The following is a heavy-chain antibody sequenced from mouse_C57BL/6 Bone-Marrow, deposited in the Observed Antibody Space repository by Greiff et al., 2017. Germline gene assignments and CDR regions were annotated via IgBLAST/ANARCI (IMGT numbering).Heavy chain of an antibody. J-gene: IGHJ3*01. D-gene: IGHD1-1*01. CDR3: AREEDYYGSSYGFAY. V-gene: IGHV3-6*01. Sequence: DVHLVESGPGLVKPSQSLSLTCSVTGYSITSGYYWNWIRQFPGNKLEWMGYISYDGSNNYNPSLKNRISITRDTSKNQFFLKLNSVTTEDTATYYCAREEDYYGSSYGFAYWGQGTLVTVSA. CDR1: GYSITSGYY. CDR2: ISYDGSN.